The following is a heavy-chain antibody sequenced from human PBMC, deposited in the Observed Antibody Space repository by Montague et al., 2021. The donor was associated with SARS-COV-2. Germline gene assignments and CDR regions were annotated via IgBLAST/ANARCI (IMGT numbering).Heavy chain of an antibody. V-gene: IGHV2-70*01. CDR3: ARIRMGMYHILTGYDNHYGMDV. J-gene: IGHJ6*02. D-gene: IGHD3-9*01. CDR2: IDWDDDK. CDR1: GFSLSTSGMC. Sequence: PALVKPTQTLTLTCTFSGFSLSTSGMCVSWIRQPPGKALEWLALIDWDDDKYYSTSLKTRLTISKDTSKNQVVLTMTNMDPVDTATYYCARIRMGMYHILTGYDNHYGMDVWGQGTTVTVSS.